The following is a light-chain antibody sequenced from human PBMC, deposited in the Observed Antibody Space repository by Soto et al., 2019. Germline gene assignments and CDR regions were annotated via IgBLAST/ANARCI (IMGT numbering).Light chain of an antibody. CDR2: GDS. CDR1: QSVSSS. CDR3: HKYNHWPGT. Sequence: EIVLTQSPGTLSLSPGESATLSCRASQSVSSSLAWYQQKPGQAPRLLIYGDSTRATGIPDRFSGSGSGTELTLTISRLQSEDFVVYYCHKYNHWPGTCGQGTKVDIK. J-gene: IGKJ1*01. V-gene: IGKV3-15*01.